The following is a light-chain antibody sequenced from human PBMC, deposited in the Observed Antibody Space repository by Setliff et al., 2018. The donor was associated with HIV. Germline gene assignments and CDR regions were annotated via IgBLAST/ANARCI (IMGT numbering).Light chain of an antibody. Sequence: LSQPASVSGSPGQSITISCTGTPSDVGGFTLVSWYQKYPDRVPKLIIYDVSKRPSRVSDRFPGSKSANTASLTISGPQAEDEADYFCFSYTNTDTFVFGTGTKVTVL. CDR2: DVS. CDR1: PSDVGGFTL. J-gene: IGLJ1*01. CDR3: FSYTNTDTFV. V-gene: IGLV2-23*02.